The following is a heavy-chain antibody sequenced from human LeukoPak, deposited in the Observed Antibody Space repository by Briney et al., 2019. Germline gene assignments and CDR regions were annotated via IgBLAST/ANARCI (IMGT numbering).Heavy chain of an antibody. CDR1: GFTFSSYW. D-gene: IGHD3-22*01. J-gene: IGHJ4*02. CDR3: ARSRYYYDSSGYYYVLYFDY. Sequence: GGSLRLSCAASGFTFSSYWMPWVRQAPGKGLVWVSRINSDGSSTSYADSVKGRFTISRDNAKNTLYLQMNSLRAEDTAVYYCARSRYYYDSSGYYYVLYFDYWGQGTLVTVSS. CDR2: INSDGSST. V-gene: IGHV3-74*01.